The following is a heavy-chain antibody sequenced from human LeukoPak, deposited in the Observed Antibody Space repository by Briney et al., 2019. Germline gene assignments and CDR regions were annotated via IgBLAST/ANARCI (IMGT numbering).Heavy chain of an antibody. J-gene: IGHJ4*02. CDR2: IIPIFGTA. CDR1: GGTFSSYA. CDR3: AEGHYYDSSGYADY. Sequence: VASVTVSCKASGGTFSSYAISWVRQAPGQGLEWMGGIIPIFGTANYAQKFQGRVTITADESTSTAYMELSSLRSEDTAVYYCAEGHYYDSSGYADYWGQGTLVTVSS. V-gene: IGHV1-69*13. D-gene: IGHD3-22*01.